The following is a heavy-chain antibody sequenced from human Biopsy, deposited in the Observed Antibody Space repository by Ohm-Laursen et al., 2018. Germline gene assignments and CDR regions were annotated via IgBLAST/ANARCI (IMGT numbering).Heavy chain of an antibody. CDR3: ARGSGYFKLDV. V-gene: IGHV4-34*01. J-gene: IGHJ6*02. D-gene: IGHD5-12*01. CDR1: GESSSGYF. CDR2: INQSGST. Sequence: SQTLSLTCAVNGESSSGYFWNWIRQPPGKGLEWIGEINQSGSTKYNPSLKMRATLSADSSNSQFSLRLTSVTAADTAIYYCARGSGYFKLDVWGQGTTVTVSS.